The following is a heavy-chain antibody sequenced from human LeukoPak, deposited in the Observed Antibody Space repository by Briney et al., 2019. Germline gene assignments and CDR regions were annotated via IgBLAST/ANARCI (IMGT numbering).Heavy chain of an antibody. V-gene: IGHV4-34*01. D-gene: IGHD6-13*01. CDR2: INHSGST. CDR1: GGSFSGYY. J-gene: IGHJ5*02. Sequence: SETLSLTCAVYGGSFSGYYWSWIRQPPGKGLEWIGEINHSGSTNYNPSLKSRVTISVDTSKNQFSLKLSSVTAADTAVYYCARGQRGSWGNWFDPWGQGTLATVSS. CDR3: ARGQRGSWGNWFDP.